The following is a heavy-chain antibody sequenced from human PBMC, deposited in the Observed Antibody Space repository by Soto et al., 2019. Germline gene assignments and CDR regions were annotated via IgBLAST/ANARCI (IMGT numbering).Heavy chain of an antibody. J-gene: IGHJ4*02. Sequence: PSEPLSLTCTISGGSISSRDYYWSWIRQHPGKGLEWIGYIYYSGNTNYNPSLKSRVTISVDTSKNQFSLKLSSVTAADTAAYCCATPPENYSGSWSYFFDYWGQGTLVAVSS. CDR2: IYYSGNT. CDR3: ATPPENYSGSWSYFFDY. D-gene: IGHD3-10*01. CDR1: GGSISSRDYY. V-gene: IGHV4-31*03.